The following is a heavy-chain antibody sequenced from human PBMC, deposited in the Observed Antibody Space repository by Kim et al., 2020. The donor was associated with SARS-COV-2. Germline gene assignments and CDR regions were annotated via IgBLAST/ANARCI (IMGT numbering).Heavy chain of an antibody. CDR3: ATTFSYCSGGSCYSLDY. V-gene: IGHV1-24*01. Sequence: ASVKVSCKVSGYTLTELSMHWVRQAPGKGLEWMGGFDPEDGETIYAQKFQGRVTMTEDTSTDTAYMELSSLRSEDTDVYYCATTFSYCSGGSCYSLDYWGQGTLVTVSS. D-gene: IGHD2-15*01. J-gene: IGHJ4*02. CDR1: GYTLTELS. CDR2: FDPEDGET.